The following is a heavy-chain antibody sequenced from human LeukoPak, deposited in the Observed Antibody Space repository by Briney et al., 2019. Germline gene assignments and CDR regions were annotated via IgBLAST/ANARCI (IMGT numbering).Heavy chain of an antibody. CDR3: ARVPYSGYHFDY. V-gene: IGHV3-21*01. CDR1: GFTFNSYS. Sequence: PGGSLRLSCAASGFTFNSYSMNWVRQAPGKVLEWVSSISSSSSYIKYADSVMGRFTISRDNAKNSLYLQMNSLRGEDTAVYYCARVPYSGYHFDYWGQGTLVTVSS. CDR2: ISSSSSYI. J-gene: IGHJ4*02. D-gene: IGHD1-26*01.